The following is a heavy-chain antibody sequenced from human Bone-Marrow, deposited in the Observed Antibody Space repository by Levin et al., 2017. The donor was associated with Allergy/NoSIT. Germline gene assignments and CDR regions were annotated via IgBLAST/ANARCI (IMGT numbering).Heavy chain of an antibody. V-gene: IGHV1-2*02. CDR1: GYTFTGYY. J-gene: IGHJ6*02. CDR3: ARGGTAIFGYYYYGMDV. CDR2: INPNSGGT. D-gene: IGHD2-2*02. Sequence: GASVKVSCKASGYTFTGYYMHWVRQAPGQGLEWMGWINPNSGGTNYAQKFQGRVTMTRDTSISTAYMELSRLRSDDTAVYYCARGGTAIFGYYYYGMDVWGQGTTVTVSS.